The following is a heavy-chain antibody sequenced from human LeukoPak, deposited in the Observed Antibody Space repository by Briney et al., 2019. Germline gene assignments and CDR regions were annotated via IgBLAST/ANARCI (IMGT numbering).Heavy chain of an antibody. CDR1: GGSISSYY. D-gene: IGHD5-18*01. J-gene: IGHJ4*02. V-gene: IGHV4-59*01. Sequence: SETLSLTCTVSGGSISSYYWSWIRQPPGKGLEWIGYIYYSGSTNYNPSLKSRVTISVDTSKNQFSLKLSSVTAADTAVYYCARDLKRGYSYGALGYWGQGTLVTVSS. CDR3: ARDLKRGYSYGALGY. CDR2: IYYSGST.